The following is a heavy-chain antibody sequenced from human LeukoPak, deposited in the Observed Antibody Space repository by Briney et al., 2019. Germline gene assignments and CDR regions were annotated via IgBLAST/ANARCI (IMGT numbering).Heavy chain of an antibody. V-gene: IGHV1-2*02. CDR2: INPNSGGT. Sequence: ASVKVSCKASGYTFTGYYMHWVRQAPGQGLEWMGWINPNSGGTNYAQKFQGRVTMTRDTSISTAYMELSRLRSDDTAVYYCASLLGYCSGGSCPPYYFDYWGQGTLVTVSS. J-gene: IGHJ4*02. D-gene: IGHD2-15*01. CDR1: GYTFTGYY. CDR3: ASLLGYCSGGSCPPYYFDY.